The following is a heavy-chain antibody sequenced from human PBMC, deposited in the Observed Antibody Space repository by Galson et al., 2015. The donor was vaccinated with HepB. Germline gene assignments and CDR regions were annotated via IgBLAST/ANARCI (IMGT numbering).Heavy chain of an antibody. CDR3: AKDRRSSWSVGMDV. V-gene: IGHV3-9*01. CDR1: GFTLDDYA. Sequence: SLRLSCAASGFTLDDYAMHWVRQAPGKGLEWVSGISWNSGSIGYADSVKGRFTISRDNAKSSLYLQMNSLRAEDTALYYCAKDRRSSWSVGMDVWGQGTTVTVSS. J-gene: IGHJ6*02. CDR2: ISWNSGSI. D-gene: IGHD6-13*01.